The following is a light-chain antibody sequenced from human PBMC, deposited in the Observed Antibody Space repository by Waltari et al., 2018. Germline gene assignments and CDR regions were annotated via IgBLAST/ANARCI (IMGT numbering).Light chain of an antibody. CDR1: SSNIGHNG. CDR3: ALWDDSLNGVI. J-gene: IGLJ2*01. Sequence: QSVLTQPPSVSEAPRQRVTISCSGSSSNIGHNGVNWYQQLPGKPPKLLIHSNSKRPHGVAARFSGSKSGTSASRAISGLQSEDEGDYYCALWDDSLNGVIFGGGTKLTVL. CDR2: SNS. V-gene: IGLV1-36*01.